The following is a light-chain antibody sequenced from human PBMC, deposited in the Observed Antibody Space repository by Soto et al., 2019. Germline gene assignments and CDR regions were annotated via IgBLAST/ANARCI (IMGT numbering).Light chain of an antibody. J-gene: IGLJ1*01. CDR1: STDVGSYNY. CDR3: SSYTSTSTPFV. Sequence: QSVLTQPASVSGSPGQSITISCTGTSTDVGSYNYVSWYQLHPGKAPKLMISEVSNRPSGVSNRFSGSKSGNTASLTIPGLQTEDEADYYCSSYTSTSTPFVFGTGTKVTVL. V-gene: IGLV2-14*01. CDR2: EVS.